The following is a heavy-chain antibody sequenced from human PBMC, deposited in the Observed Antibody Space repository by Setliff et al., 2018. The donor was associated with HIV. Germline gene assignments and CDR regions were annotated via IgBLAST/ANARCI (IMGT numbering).Heavy chain of an antibody. Sequence: KPSETLSLTCTVSGGSISSSSYYWSWLRQHPGKGLEWIGSIYYSGSTSYNPSLKSRVSISVDTSKSQFSLKLISVTAADTALYWCARDGLRPPWAPEYYHHFFMDVWAKGTMVTVSS. CDR3: ARDGLRPPWAPEYYHHFFMDV. CDR1: GGSISSSSYY. V-gene: IGHV4-39*02. D-gene: IGHD3-10*01. J-gene: IGHJ6*03. CDR2: IYYSGST.